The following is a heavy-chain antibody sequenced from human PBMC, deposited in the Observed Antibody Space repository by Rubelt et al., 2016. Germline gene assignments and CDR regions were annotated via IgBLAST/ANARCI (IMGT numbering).Heavy chain of an antibody. V-gene: IGHV3-48*01. J-gene: IGHJ6*02. Sequence: SYAMSWVRQAPGKGLEWVSYISSSSSTLYYADSVKGRFTISRDNAKNSLYLQMNSLRAEDTAVYYCARDRQYYASWSGYFHTVWGQGTTVTVSS. CDR3: ARDRQYYASWSGYFHTV. CDR1: SYA. D-gene: IGHD3-3*01. CDR2: ISSSSSTL.